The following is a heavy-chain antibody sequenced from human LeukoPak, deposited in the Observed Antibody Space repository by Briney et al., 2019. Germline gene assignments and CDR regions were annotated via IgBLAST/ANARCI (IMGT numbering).Heavy chain of an antibody. D-gene: IGHD1-26*01. CDR3: ARGASGTYYFGY. Sequence: GGSLRLSCAASGFTFSSYAMSWVRQAPGKGLEWVSVIYSGGSTYYADSVKGRFTISRDNSKNTLFLQMNSLRPEDTAVYYCARGASGTYYFGYWGRGTLVTVSS. CDR1: GFTFSSYA. J-gene: IGHJ4*02. CDR2: IYSGGST. V-gene: IGHV3-66*02.